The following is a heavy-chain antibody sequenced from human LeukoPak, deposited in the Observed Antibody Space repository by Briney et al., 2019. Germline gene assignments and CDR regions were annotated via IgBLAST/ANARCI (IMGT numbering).Heavy chain of an antibody. D-gene: IGHD1-26*01. CDR3: ASRGGSYYVDY. Sequence: GGSLRLSCAASGFTVSSNYMSWVRQAPGKGLEWVSVIYSGGSTYYADSVKGRFTIFRDNSKNTLYLQMNSLRAEDTAVYYCASRGGSYYVDYWGQGTLVTVSS. V-gene: IGHV3-66*02. CDR2: IYSGGST. CDR1: GFTVSSNY. J-gene: IGHJ4*02.